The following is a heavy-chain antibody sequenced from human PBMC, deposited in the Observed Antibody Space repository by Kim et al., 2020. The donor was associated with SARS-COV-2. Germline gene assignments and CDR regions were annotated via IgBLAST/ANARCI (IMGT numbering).Heavy chain of an antibody. CDR3: AKGDVLMMYAIV. Sequence: GGSLRLSCAASGFTFSSYAMSWVRQAPGKGLEWVSAISGSGGNTYYSDSVKGRFTISRDNSKNTLYLQMNSLRVEDTAIYYCAKGDVLMMYAIVWGQGTLVTVSS. V-gene: IGHV3-23*01. CDR1: GFTFSSYA. CDR2: ISGSGGNT. J-gene: IGHJ4*02. D-gene: IGHD2-8*01.